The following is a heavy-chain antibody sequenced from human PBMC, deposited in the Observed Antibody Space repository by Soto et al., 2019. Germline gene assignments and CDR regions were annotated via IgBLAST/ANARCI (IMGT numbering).Heavy chain of an antibody. CDR1: GGSFSGYY. D-gene: IGHD6-19*01. CDR3: ARQERENSSGWYRNYYYYGMDV. Sequence: SETLSLTCAVYGGSFSGYYWSWIRQPPGKGLEWIGEINHSGSTNYNPSLKSRVTISVDTSKNQFSLKLSSVTAADTAVYYCARQERENSSGWYRNYYYYGMDVWGQGTTVTVSS. J-gene: IGHJ6*02. V-gene: IGHV4-34*01. CDR2: INHSGST.